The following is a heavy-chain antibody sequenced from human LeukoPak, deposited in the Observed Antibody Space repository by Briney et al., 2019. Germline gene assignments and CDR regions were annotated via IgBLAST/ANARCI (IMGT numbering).Heavy chain of an antibody. V-gene: IGHV3-30*03. CDR2: ISYDGSNK. CDR1: GFTFSSYG. D-gene: IGHD1-26*01. CDR3: ARDMGATDAFDI. Sequence: GRSLRLSCAASGFTFSSYGMHWVRQAPGKGLEWVAVISYDGSNKYYADSVKGRFTISRDNSKNTLYLQMNSLRAEDTAVYYCARDMGATDAFDIWGQGTMVTVSS. J-gene: IGHJ3*02.